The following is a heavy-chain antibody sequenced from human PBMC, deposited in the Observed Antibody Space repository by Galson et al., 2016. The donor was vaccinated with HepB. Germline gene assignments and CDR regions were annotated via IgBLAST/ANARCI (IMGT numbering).Heavy chain of an antibody. Sequence: SVKVSCKASGGIFNSDSFSWVRQAPGQGLEWVGGIIPLFGTPNYAQTFRDRVTITADESTSTAYLELSSLRSDDTAGYYCARGGLEIGRTDLWGMAVWGRGTKVT. CDR1: GGIFNSDS. D-gene: IGHD2-21*01. J-gene: IGHJ6*02. V-gene: IGHV1-69*13. CDR2: IIPLFGTP. CDR3: ARGGLEIGRTDLWGMAV.